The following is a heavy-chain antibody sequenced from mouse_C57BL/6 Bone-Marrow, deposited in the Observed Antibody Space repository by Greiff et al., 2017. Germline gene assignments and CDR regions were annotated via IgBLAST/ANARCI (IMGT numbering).Heavy chain of an antibody. J-gene: IGHJ3*01. CDR2: INPYNGDT. D-gene: IGHD2-4*01. CDR1: GYSFTGYF. V-gene: IGHV1-20*01. CDR3: ARSRLRFAY. Sequence: VHVKQSGPELVKPGDSVKISCKASGYSFTGYFMNWVMQSHGKSLEWIGRINPYNGDTFYNQKFKGKATLTVDKSSSTAHMELRSLTSEDSAVYYCARSRLRFAYWGQGTLVTVSA.